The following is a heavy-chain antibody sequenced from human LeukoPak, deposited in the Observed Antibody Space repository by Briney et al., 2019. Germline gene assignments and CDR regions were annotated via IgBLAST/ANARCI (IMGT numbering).Heavy chain of an antibody. Sequence: GRSLRLSCAASGCTFSSYYMHWVRQAPGKGLEWVADIWYDGSNKYYADFVKRRFTISRDTYKHTLYLQMNSLRAEDTAVYYCARYHCRGDSCYDYWGQGTLVTVSS. D-gene: IGHD2-15*01. V-gene: IGHV3-33*01. CDR3: ARYHCRGDSCYDY. CDR1: GCTFSSYY. J-gene: IGHJ4*02. CDR2: IWYDGSNK.